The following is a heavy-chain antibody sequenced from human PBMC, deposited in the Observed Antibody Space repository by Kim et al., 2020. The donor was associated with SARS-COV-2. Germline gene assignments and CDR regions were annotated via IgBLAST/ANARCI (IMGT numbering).Heavy chain of an antibody. V-gene: IGHV1-58*02. CDR2: IVLVSGST. D-gene: IGHD3-3*01. CDR3: AAFEPAYDFWSCFYPVYGVDV. CDR1: GFTFTSST. Sequence: SVKVSCKTSGFTFTSSTMNWVRQARGQRLEWMGCIVLVSGSTKYAQNFQERVTLTRDMSTNTAYMELTSLRSEDTAVYSCAAFEPAYDFWSCFYPVYGVDVWGLGTTVTVSS. J-gene: IGHJ6*02.